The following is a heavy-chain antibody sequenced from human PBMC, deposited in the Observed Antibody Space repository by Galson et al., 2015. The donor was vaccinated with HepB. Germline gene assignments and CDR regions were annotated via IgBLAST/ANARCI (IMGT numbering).Heavy chain of an antibody. J-gene: IGHJ5*02. D-gene: IGHD6-13*01. Sequence: SLRLSCAASGFTLSTYGMHWVRQAPGKGLEWVAVIWSDGNNKYYADSVKGRFTVSRDNSKNTLYLQMNSLRVEDTAVYYCAREYSNNWYVSRRYNYFDPWGQGTLVTVSS. CDR2: IWSDGNNK. V-gene: IGHV3-33*01. CDR1: GFTLSTYG. CDR3: AREYSNNWYVSRRYNYFDP.